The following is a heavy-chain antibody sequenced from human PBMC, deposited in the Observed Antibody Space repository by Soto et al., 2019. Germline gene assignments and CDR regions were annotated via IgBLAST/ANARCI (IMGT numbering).Heavy chain of an antibody. CDR2: VYYTGST. Sequence: SETLSLTCSVSGGSISGSYWSWIRQSPGKGLEWLGYVYYTGSTNYSPSLRSRVSISVDTSKNEFSLRLSSVTAADTAVYFCARSVTVPGAHIDYWGQGTQVTVSS. CDR3: ARSVTVPGAHIDY. V-gene: IGHV4-59*01. CDR1: GGSISGSY. D-gene: IGHD2-8*02. J-gene: IGHJ4*02.